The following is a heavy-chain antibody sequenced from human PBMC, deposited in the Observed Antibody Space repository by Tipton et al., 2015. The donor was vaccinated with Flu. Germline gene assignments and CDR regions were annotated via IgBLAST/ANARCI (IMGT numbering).Heavy chain of an antibody. CDR3: ARDGEITRIVGRVFDI. V-gene: IGHV1-69*01. CDR1: GGTFSSYA. D-gene: IGHD3-22*01. CDR2: IIPIFGTA. Sequence: QVQLVQSGAEVKKPGSSVKVSCKASGGTFSSYAISWVRQAPGQGLEWMGGIIPIFGTANYAQKFQGRVTITADESTSTAYLERSGLRSENTAVYYCARDGEITRIVGRVFDIWGQGTMVPVS. J-gene: IGHJ3*02.